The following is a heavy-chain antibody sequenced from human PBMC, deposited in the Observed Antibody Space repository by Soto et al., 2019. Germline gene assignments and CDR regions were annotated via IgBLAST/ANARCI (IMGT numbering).Heavy chain of an antibody. J-gene: IGHJ4*02. V-gene: IGHV6-1*01. Sequence: SQTLSLTCAISGDSVSSTSTAWSWIRQSPSRGLEWLGRTYYRSEWYSDYAVSVKSRITINPDTSKNQLSLQLNSVTPEDTAVYYCARGSYYSGWVWGQGTLVTVSS. CDR2: TYYRSEWYS. D-gene: IGHD6-19*01. CDR1: GDSVSSTSTA. CDR3: ARGSYYSGWV.